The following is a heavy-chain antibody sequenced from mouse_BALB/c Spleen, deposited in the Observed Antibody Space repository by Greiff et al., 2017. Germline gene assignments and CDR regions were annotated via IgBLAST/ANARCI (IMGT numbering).Heavy chain of an antibody. D-gene: IGHD2-12*01. CDR3: ARDRVYYSYDYAMDY. Sequence: DVKLVGSGGGFVKPGGSLKLSCAASGFTLSDHSMSWVRQTPEKRLEWVATIWDGGSYNYYPDSVKGRFTISRDNAKNNLYLQKSSQKSEDTAMYYCARDRVYYSYDYAMDYWGQGTAVTVSS. V-gene: IGHV5-4*02. CDR1: GFTLSDHS. J-gene: IGHJ4*01. CDR2: IWDGGSYN.